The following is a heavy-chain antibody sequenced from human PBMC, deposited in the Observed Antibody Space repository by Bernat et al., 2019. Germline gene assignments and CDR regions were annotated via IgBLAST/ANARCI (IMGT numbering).Heavy chain of an antibody. D-gene: IGHD6-19*01. CDR2: ISAYNGTT. J-gene: IGHJ4*02. V-gene: IGHV1-18*01. CDR3: ARDVSGWYAGY. CDR1: GYTFTSDG. Sequence: GAGVKKAGASGKGACKASGYTFTSDGISGVRQAPGHGREWMGWISAYNGTTNYAPKLQGRVTLTTDTSTSTAYMELRSLRSDDTAVYYCARDVSGWYAGYWGQGTLVTVSS.